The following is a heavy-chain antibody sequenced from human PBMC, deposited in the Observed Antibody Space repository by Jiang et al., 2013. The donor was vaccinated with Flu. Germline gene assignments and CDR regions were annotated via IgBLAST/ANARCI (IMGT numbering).Heavy chain of an antibody. CDR3: ARDRWGLPSLFDY. D-gene: IGHD2-21*02. CDR1: GYTFTSYA. V-gene: IGHV1-3*01. J-gene: IGHJ4*02. CDR2: INAGNGNT. Sequence: SGAEVKKPGASVKVSCKASGYTFTSYAMHWVRQAPGQRLEWMGWINAGNGNTKYSQKFQGRVTITRDTSASTAYMELSSLRSEDTAVYYCARDRWGLPSLFDYWGQGTLVTVSS.